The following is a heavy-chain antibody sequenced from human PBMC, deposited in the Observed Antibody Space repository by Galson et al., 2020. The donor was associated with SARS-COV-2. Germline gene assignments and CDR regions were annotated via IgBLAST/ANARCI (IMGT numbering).Heavy chain of an antibody. CDR3: ARARDEKRVVPAAIVAKYDYYYYMDV. V-gene: IGHV3-13*01. CDR1: GFTFSSYD. Sequence: GGSLRLSCAASGFTFSSYDMHWVRQATGKGLEWVSAIGTAGDTYYPGSVKGRFTISRENAKNSLYLQMNSLRAGDTAVYYCARARDEKRVVPAAIVAKYDYYYYMDVWGKGTTVTVSS. CDR2: IGTAGDT. D-gene: IGHD2-2*01. J-gene: IGHJ6*03.